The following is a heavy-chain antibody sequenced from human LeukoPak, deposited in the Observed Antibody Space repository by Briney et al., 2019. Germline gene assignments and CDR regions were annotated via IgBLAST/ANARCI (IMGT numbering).Heavy chain of an antibody. CDR2: IIPIFGTA. J-gene: IGHJ4*02. CDR1: GGTFSSYA. V-gene: IGHV1-69*06. Sequence: ASVKVSCKASGGTFSSYAISWVRQAPGQGLEWMGGIIPIFGTANYAQKFRGRVTITADKSTSTAYMELSSLRSEDTAMYYCARGGAYYGSGFQSPNDYWGQGTLVTVSS. CDR3: ARGGAYYGSGFQSPNDY. D-gene: IGHD3-10*01.